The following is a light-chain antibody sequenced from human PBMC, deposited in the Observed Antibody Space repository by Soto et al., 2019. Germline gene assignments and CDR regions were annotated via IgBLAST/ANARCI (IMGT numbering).Light chain of an antibody. Sequence: QSVLTQPASVSGSPGQSITISCTGTSSDVGTYNLVSWYQQHPGKAPKLMIYEGSKRPSGVSNRFSGSKSDNTASLTISGLQTEDEADYYCCSYAGNSTYVFGTGTKLTVL. J-gene: IGLJ1*01. CDR3: CSYAGNSTYV. CDR1: SSDVGTYNL. V-gene: IGLV2-23*01. CDR2: EGS.